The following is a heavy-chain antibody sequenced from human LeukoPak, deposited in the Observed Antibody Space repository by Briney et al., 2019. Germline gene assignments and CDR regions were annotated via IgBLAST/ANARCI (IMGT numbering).Heavy chain of an antibody. J-gene: IGHJ5*02. CDR3: AREGPLNWFDP. V-gene: IGHV3-9*01. Sequence: PGGSLRLSCAASGFTFDDYAMHWVRQAPGKGLEWVSGISWNSGSIGYADSVKGRFTISRDNAKNSLYLQMNSLRAEDTAVYYCAREGPLNWFDPWGQGTLVTVSS. CDR1: GFTFDDYA. CDR2: ISWNSGSI.